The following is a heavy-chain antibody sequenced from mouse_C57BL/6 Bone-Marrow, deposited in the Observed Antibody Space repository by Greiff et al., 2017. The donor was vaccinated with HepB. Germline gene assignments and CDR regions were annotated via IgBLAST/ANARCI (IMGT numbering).Heavy chain of an antibody. D-gene: IGHD1-2*01. V-gene: IGHV5-2*01. Sequence: DVMLVESGGGLVQPGESLKLSCESNEYEFPSHDMSWVRKTPEKRLELVAAINSDGGSTYYPDTMERRFIISRDNTKKTLYLQMSSLRSEDTALYYCARQVLRRALFAYWGQGTLVTVSA. J-gene: IGHJ3*01. CDR2: INSDGGST. CDR3: ARQVLRRALFAY. CDR1: EYEFPSHD.